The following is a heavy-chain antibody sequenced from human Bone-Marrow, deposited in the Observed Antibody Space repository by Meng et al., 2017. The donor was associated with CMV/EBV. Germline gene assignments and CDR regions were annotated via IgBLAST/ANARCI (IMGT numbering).Heavy chain of an antibody. D-gene: IGHD1-26*01. J-gene: IGHJ5*02. CDR2: ISGSSTYI. Sequence: GESLKISCAASGFPFSTYSMHWVRQAPGKGLEWVSSISGSSTYIYYADSVKGRFTISRDNAKNSLYLQMNSLRAEDTALYHCARVGWGPLSWFDPWGQGTLVTVAS. CDR1: GFPFSTYS. V-gene: IGHV3-21*04. CDR3: ARVGWGPLSWFDP.